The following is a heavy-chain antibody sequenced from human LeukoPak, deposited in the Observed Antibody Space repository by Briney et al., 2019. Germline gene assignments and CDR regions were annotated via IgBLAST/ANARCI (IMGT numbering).Heavy chain of an antibody. Sequence: GGSLRLSCAASGFTFSNYWMHWVRQAPGEGLVWVSRINSDGINTSYADSVKGRFTISRDNARNSLSLQMNSLRAEDTAVYFCARVPWIQKGNYMDVWGKGTTVTVSS. CDR2: INSDGINT. J-gene: IGHJ6*03. V-gene: IGHV3-74*01. CDR3: ARVPWIQKGNYMDV. D-gene: IGHD5-18*01. CDR1: GFTFSNYW.